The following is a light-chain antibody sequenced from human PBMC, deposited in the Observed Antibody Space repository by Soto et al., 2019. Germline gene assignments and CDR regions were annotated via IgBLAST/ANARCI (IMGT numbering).Light chain of an antibody. Sequence: EIVMTQSPATLSVSPGERATLSCRASQSVSSNLAWYQQKPGQPPRLLIFGASTRATGIPARFSGSGSGTEFTLTISSLQSEDFAVYYCQHYNNLPLTFGGGTKVDIK. CDR2: GAS. J-gene: IGKJ4*01. CDR3: QHYNNLPLT. CDR1: QSVSSN. V-gene: IGKV3-15*01.